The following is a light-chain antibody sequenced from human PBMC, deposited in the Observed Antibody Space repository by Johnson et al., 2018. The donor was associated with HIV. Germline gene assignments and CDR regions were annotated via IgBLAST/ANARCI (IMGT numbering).Light chain of an antibody. V-gene: IGLV1-51*02. CDR2: ENN. Sequence: QSVLTQPPSVSAAPGQRVTISCSGTKSNIGNNYVSWYQQFPGTAPKLLIYENNKRPSGIPDRFSGSKSGTSATLGITGLQTGDEADYYCGTWDSSLNAYVFGAATKVAVL. J-gene: IGLJ1*01. CDR1: KSNIGNNY. CDR3: GTWDSSLNAYV.